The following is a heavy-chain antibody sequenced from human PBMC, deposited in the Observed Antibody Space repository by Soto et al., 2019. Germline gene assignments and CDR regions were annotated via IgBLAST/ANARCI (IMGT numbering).Heavy chain of an antibody. CDR1: GYTFTGYY. D-gene: IGHD3-22*01. J-gene: IGHJ6*02. CDR2: INPNSGGT. Sequence: ASVKVSCKASGYTFTGYYMHWVRQAPGQGLEWMGWINPNSGGTNYAQKFQGRVTMTRDTSISTAYMELSRLRSDDAAVYYCAVPPPNHYDRSGYPGRYYYGMDVWGQGTTVTVSS. CDR3: AVPPPNHYDRSGYPGRYYYGMDV. V-gene: IGHV1-2*02.